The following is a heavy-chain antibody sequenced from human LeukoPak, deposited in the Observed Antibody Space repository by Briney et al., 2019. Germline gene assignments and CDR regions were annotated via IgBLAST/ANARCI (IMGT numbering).Heavy chain of an antibody. Sequence: SETLSLTCTVSGGSISSSNWWSWVRQPPGKRLEWIGEIYHSGSTNYNPSLKSRVTISVDKSKNQFSLKLSSVTAADTAVYYCASLEYSSSRFFIGPFDYWGQGTLVTVSS. J-gene: IGHJ4*02. CDR1: GGSISSSNW. V-gene: IGHV4-4*02. CDR2: IYHSGST. D-gene: IGHD6-6*01. CDR3: ASLEYSSSRFFIGPFDY.